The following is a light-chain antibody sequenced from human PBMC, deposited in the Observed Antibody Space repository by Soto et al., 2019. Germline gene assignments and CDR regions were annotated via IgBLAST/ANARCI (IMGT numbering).Light chain of an antibody. V-gene: IGLV3-9*01. J-gene: IGLJ3*02. CDR3: QVWDSNTV. Sequence: SSELTQPLSVSVALGQTARITCGGNNIGSKIVHWSQQKPGQAPVLVIYRDTNRPSGIPERFSGSNSGNTATLTISRAQAGDEADYYCQVWDSNTVFGGGPKLTVL. CDR2: RDT. CDR1: NIGSKI.